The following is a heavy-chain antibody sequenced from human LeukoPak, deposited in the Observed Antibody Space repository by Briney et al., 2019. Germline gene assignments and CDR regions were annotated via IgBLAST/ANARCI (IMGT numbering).Heavy chain of an antibody. Sequence: GGSLRLSCAASGFTVSSNYMSWVRQAPGKGLEWVSVIYSGGSTYYADSVKGRFTISRDNSKNTLYLQMNSLRAEDTAVYYCARGDSSGWYYFDYWGQGTLVPVSS. CDR3: ARGDSSGWYYFDY. D-gene: IGHD6-19*01. J-gene: IGHJ4*02. CDR2: IYSGGST. V-gene: IGHV3-66*01. CDR1: GFTVSSNY.